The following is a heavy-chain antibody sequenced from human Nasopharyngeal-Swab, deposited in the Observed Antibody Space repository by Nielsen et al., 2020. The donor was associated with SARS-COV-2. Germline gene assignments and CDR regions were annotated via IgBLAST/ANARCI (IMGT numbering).Heavy chain of an antibody. Sequence: WIRQPPGKGLEWIGYIYYSGSTNYNPSLKSRVTISVDTSKNQFSLKLGSVTAADTAVYYCARGDSSGWAFDYWGQGTLVTVSS. V-gene: IGHV4-59*08. CDR2: IYYSGST. CDR3: ARGDSSGWAFDY. D-gene: IGHD6-19*01. J-gene: IGHJ4*02.